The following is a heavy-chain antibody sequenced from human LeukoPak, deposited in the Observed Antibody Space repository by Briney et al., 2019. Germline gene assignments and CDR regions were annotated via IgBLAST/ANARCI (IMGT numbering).Heavy chain of an antibody. V-gene: IGHV3-23*01. CDR1: GFTFSSYA. J-gene: IGHJ4*02. CDR3: AKEVSWNLHYFDY. CDR2: ISGSSGTT. D-gene: IGHD1-1*01. Sequence: GGSLRLSCAASGFTFSSYAMIWVRQAPGKGLEWVAVISGSSGTTYYAYSVNGRFTISRVNFKNTLYVQMNSLRAEDTAVYYCAKEVSWNLHYFDYWGQGTLDTVSS.